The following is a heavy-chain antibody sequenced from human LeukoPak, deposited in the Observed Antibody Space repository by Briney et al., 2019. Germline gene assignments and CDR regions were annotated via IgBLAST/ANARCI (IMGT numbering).Heavy chain of an antibody. D-gene: IGHD4-23*01. CDR1: GFTFSSYS. Sequence: GGSLRLSCAASGFTFSSYSMDWVRQAPGKGLEWVSYISAISSSSTYYADSVKGRFTISRDNAKNSLYLQMNSLRAEDTAVYYCARDAPSEFDGGNPIYDYWGQGTLVTVSS. J-gene: IGHJ4*02. V-gene: IGHV3-48*04. CDR2: ISAISSSST. CDR3: ARDAPSEFDGGNPIYDY.